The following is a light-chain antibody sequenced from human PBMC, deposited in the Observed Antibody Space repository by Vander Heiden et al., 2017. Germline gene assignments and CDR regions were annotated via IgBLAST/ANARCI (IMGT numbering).Light chain of an antibody. Sequence: QSALTQPASVSGSPGQPLTISCTGTSSDVGGYNYVSWYQQHPGKAPKLMIYDVSNRPSGVSNRFSGSKSGNTASLTISGLQAEDEADYYCSSYTSSSTVVFGGGTKLTVL. V-gene: IGLV2-14*01. CDR1: SSDVGGYNY. J-gene: IGLJ2*01. CDR3: SSYTSSSTVV. CDR2: DVS.